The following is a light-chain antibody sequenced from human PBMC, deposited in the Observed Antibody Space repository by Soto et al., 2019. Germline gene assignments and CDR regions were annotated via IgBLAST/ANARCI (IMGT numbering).Light chain of an antibody. CDR3: SSYTTSNTWV. J-gene: IGLJ3*02. CDR1: SRDIGVYTF. CDR2: DVS. V-gene: IGLV2-14*01. Sequence: QSVLTQPASVSGSPGQSITISCAGTSRDIGVYTFVFWYQQHPGKAPKLVIHDVSNRASGVSNRFSASKSGNTASLTISGLQAEDEADYYCSSYTTSNTWVFGGGTKVTVL.